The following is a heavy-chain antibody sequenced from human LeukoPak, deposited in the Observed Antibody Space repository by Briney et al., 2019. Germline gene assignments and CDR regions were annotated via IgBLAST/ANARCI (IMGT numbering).Heavy chain of an antibody. Sequence: GGSLRLSCAASGIPFSDYSMNWVRQAPGKGLEWISYVGIDSGNTYYADSVKGRFTISADKAKNSLVLQMNSLRVEDTAVYYCARDYKYAFDNWGQGTLVTVSS. CDR3: ARDYKYAFDN. V-gene: IGHV3-48*01. D-gene: IGHD5-24*01. CDR1: GIPFSDYS. J-gene: IGHJ4*02. CDR2: VGIDSGNT.